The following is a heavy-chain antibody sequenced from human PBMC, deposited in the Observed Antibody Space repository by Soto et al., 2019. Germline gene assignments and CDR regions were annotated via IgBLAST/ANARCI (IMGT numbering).Heavy chain of an antibody. CDR1: GGSISSGGYY. J-gene: IGHJ6*03. CDR2: IYYSGST. D-gene: IGHD3-10*01. CDR3: ARDSAEYYYYMDV. Sequence: SETLSLTCTVSGGSISSGGYYWSWIRQHPGKGLEWIGYIYYSGSTYYNPSLKSRVTLSVDTSKNQFSLKLSSVTAADTAVYYCARDSAEYYYYMDVWGKGTTVTVSS. V-gene: IGHV4-31*03.